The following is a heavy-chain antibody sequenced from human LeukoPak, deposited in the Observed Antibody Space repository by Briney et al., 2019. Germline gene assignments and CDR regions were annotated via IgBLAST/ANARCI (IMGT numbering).Heavy chain of an antibody. Sequence: GGSLRLSFAASGFTFSSYWMHWVRQAPGKGLVWVSRINSDGSSTSYADSVKGRFTISRDNAKNTLYLQMNSLRAEDTAVYYCARDPLIAAAGGYGMDVWGQGTTVTVSS. D-gene: IGHD6-13*01. CDR2: INSDGSST. V-gene: IGHV3-74*01. CDR1: GFTFSSYW. CDR3: ARDPLIAAAGGYGMDV. J-gene: IGHJ6*02.